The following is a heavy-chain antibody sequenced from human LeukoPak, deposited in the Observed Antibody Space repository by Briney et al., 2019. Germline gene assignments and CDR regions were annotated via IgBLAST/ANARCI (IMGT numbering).Heavy chain of an antibody. Sequence: GGSLRLPCAASGFTFSSYSMNWVRQAPGKGLEWVSSISSSSSYIYYADSVKGRFTISRDNAKNSLYLQMNSLRAEDTAVYYCARGVYYDSSGYGYERNYMDVWGKGTTVTVSS. CDR1: GFTFSSYS. D-gene: IGHD3-22*01. CDR3: ARGVYYDSSGYGYERNYMDV. J-gene: IGHJ6*03. CDR2: ISSSSSYI. V-gene: IGHV3-21*01.